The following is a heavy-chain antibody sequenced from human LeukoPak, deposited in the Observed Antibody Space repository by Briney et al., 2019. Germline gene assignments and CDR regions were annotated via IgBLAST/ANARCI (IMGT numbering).Heavy chain of an antibody. CDR3: ARDSQVEMAATLCYYYGMDI. CDR2: INHSGST. V-gene: IGHV4-34*01. CDR1: VESFSGYY. J-gene: IGHJ6*02. D-gene: IGHD5-24*01. Sequence: PSETLSLTCAVYVESFSGYYWSWIRQAPGKGLEWIGEINHSGSTNYNPSLKSRVPISVYASKIQCSLNMRSVTATDTAVYYCARDSQVEMAATLCYYYGMDIWGQGTAVTVSS.